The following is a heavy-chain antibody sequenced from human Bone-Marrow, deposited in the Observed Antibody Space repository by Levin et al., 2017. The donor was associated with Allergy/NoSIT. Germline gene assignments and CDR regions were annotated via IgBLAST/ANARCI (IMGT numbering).Heavy chain of an antibody. V-gene: IGHV3-13*01. J-gene: IGHJ5*02. D-gene: IGHD6-13*01. CDR3: ARAVAGTHWLDP. Sequence: LSLTCAASGFTFQIYDMHWVRQGTGKGLEWVSGVDTAGAGYYPDSVKGRFTISRENAKKSLYLQMNSLTAGDTAVYYCARAVAGTHWLDPWGQGILVTVSS. CDR1: GFTFQIYD. CDR2: VDTAGAG.